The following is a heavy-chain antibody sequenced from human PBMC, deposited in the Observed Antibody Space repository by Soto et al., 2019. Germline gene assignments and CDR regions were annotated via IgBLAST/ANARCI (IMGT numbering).Heavy chain of an antibody. Sequence: EVQLVESGGGLVQPGRSLRLSCAASGFTFDDYAMHWVRQAPGKGLEWVSGISWNSGSIGYADSVKGRFTISRDNAKNSLYLQMNSLRAEDTALYYCAKGWGPSSPYAFDIWGQGTMVTVSS. J-gene: IGHJ3*02. V-gene: IGHV3-9*01. CDR1: GFTFDDYA. CDR3: AKGWGPSSPYAFDI. CDR2: ISWNSGSI. D-gene: IGHD3-16*01.